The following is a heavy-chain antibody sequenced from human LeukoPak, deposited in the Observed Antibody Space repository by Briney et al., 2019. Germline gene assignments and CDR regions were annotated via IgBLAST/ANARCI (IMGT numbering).Heavy chain of an antibody. D-gene: IGHD4-17*01. CDR1: AFTFSSYG. Sequence: GGSLRLSCAASAFTFSSYGMHWVRQAPGKGLEWVAFIRYDGSNKYYADSVKGRFTISRDNSRNTLYLQMNSLRAEDTAVYYCAKEIWPTVTTPGWTYFDYWGQGTLVTVSS. CDR3: AKEIWPTVTTPGWTYFDY. J-gene: IGHJ4*02. V-gene: IGHV3-30*02. CDR2: IRYDGSNK.